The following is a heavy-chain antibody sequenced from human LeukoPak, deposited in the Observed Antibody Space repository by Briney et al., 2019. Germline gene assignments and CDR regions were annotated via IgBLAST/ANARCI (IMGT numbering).Heavy chain of an antibody. CDR1: GDSISSTNW. CDR2: IYHSGSI. D-gene: IGHD3-16*01. Sequence: SETLSLTCAVSGDSISSTNWWSWVRQSPGKGLEWIGEIYHSGSINHNPSFKSRVTISVDKSKNQFSLKVTSMTAADTAVYYCAGRKWGTTFDVWGQGTMVTVSS. V-gene: IGHV4-4*02. J-gene: IGHJ3*01. CDR3: AGRKWGTTFDV.